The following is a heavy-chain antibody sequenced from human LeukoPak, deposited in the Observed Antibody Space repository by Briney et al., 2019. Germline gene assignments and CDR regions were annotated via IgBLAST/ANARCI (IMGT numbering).Heavy chain of an antibody. V-gene: IGHV3-15*01. CDR2: IKSKTDGGTT. CDR3: ARSSGSYYVGYYFDY. D-gene: IGHD1-26*01. J-gene: IGHJ4*02. Sequence: GGSLRLSCAASGFTFSNAWMSWVRQAPGKGLEWVGRIKSKTDGGTTDYAAPVKGRFTISRDDSKNSLYLQMNSLKTEDTAVYYCARSSGSYYVGYYFDYWGQGTLVTVSS. CDR1: GFTFSNAW.